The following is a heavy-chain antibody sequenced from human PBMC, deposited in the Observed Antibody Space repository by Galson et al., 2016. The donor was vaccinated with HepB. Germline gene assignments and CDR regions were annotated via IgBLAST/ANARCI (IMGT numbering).Heavy chain of an antibody. CDR2: IYYSGSV. J-gene: IGHJ3*02. Sequence: TLSLTCTVSGGSISSGGHYWSWIRQVPGKGLEWIGYIYYSGSVYYNPSLKSRVYMSADTSKNQISLKLNSVTAADTAVYYCAREKSPLWFGERDAFDIWGQGTLVTVSS. D-gene: IGHD3-10*01. CDR1: GGSISSGGHY. V-gene: IGHV4-31*03. CDR3: AREKSPLWFGERDAFDI.